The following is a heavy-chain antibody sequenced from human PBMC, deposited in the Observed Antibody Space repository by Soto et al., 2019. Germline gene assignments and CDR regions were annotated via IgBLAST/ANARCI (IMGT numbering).Heavy chain of an antibody. J-gene: IGHJ4*02. CDR1: GFTFSSYA. V-gene: IGHV3-23*01. D-gene: IGHD3-10*01. CDR3: AKDLEGSGSYYLYYFDY. Sequence: EVQLLESGGGLVQPGGPLRLSCAASGFTFSSYAMSWVRQAPGKGLEWVSAISGSGGSTYYADSVKGRFTISRDNSKNTLYLQMNSLRAEDTAVYYCAKDLEGSGSYYLYYFDYWGQGTLVTVSS. CDR2: ISGSGGST.